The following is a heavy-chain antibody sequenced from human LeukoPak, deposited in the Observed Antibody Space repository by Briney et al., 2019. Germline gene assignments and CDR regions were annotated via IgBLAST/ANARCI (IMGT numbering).Heavy chain of an antibody. D-gene: IGHD2-15*01. J-gene: IGHJ3*02. CDR2: IGSSSSYI. Sequence: GGSLRLSCAASGFTFSSYSMNWVRQAPGKGLEWVSSIGSSSSYIYYADSVKGRFTISRDNAKNSLYLQMNSLRAEDTAVYYCRLVVVAARGVGDAFDIWGQGTMVTVSS. CDR3: RLVVVAARGVGDAFDI. V-gene: IGHV3-21*01. CDR1: GFTFSSYS.